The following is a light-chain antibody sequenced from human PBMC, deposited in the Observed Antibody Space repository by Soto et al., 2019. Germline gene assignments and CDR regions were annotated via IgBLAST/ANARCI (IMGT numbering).Light chain of an antibody. Sequence: ETVLTQSPGTLSLSPGERATLSCRASQTIRSNYLAWYRQTPGQAPSLLIYGASNRATGIEDRFSGSGSGTDFTLIISRLEPEDFALYYCQQDGRSPWTFGQGTKVEIK. CDR1: QTIRSNY. CDR3: QQDGRSPWT. CDR2: GAS. J-gene: IGKJ1*01. V-gene: IGKV3-20*01.